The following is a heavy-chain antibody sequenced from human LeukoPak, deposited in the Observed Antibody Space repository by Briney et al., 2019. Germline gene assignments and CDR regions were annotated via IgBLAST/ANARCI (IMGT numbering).Heavy chain of an antibody. V-gene: IGHV1-2*02. CDR3: AISSSWYSNWFDP. D-gene: IGHD6-13*01. J-gene: IGHJ5*02. Sequence: ASVKVSCKASGYTFTGYYMHWVRQAPGQGLEWMGWINPNSGGTNYAQKFQGRVTMTRDTSISTAYMELSSLRSEDTAVYYCAISSSWYSNWFDPWGQGTLVTVSS. CDR1: GYTFTGYY. CDR2: INPNSGGT.